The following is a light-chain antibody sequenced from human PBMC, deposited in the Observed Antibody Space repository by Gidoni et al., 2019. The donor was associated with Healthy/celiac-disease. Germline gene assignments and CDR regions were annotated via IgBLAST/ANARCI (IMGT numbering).Light chain of an antibody. CDR2: AAS. V-gene: IGKV1-39*01. CDR1: QSISSY. CDR3: QQSYSTPIT. Sequence: DIQMTQSPSSLSASVGDSVTITCRASQSISSYLNWYQQKPGKAPKLLIYAASSLQSGVPSRLSGSGSGTDFTLTISSLQPEDFATYYCQQSYSTPITFGQGTRLEIK. J-gene: IGKJ5*01.